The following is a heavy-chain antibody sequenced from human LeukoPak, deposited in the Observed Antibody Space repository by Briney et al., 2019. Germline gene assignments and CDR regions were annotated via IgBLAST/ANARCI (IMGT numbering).Heavy chain of an antibody. Sequence: SETLSLTCTVSGDSVSSRSYYWSWIRQPPGRGLEWIGYVYYSGSTNYNPSLKSRVTISVDTSKNRFSLKLSSVTAADTAMYYCARSYSSSDHYYYYGMDVWGQGTTVTVSS. V-gene: IGHV4-61*01. CDR1: GDSVSSRSYY. D-gene: IGHD6-13*01. CDR3: ARSYSSSDHYYYYGMDV. CDR2: VYYSGST. J-gene: IGHJ6*02.